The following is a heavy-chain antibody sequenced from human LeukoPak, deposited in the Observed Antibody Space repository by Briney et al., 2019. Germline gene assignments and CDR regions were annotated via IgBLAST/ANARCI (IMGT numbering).Heavy chain of an antibody. CDR3: ARGNGDGYNYVGAFDI. V-gene: IGHV3-11*06. CDR2: ISGSSSHT. J-gene: IGHJ3*02. CDR1: GFTFNDYC. D-gene: IGHD5-24*01. Sequence: GGSLRLSCEGSGFTFNDYCMGWIRQAPGKGLEWVSYISGSSSHTDYADSVKGRFTISRDSAKNSLYLQMNSLRVEDTAVYYCARGNGDGYNYVGAFDIWGQGTMVTVSS.